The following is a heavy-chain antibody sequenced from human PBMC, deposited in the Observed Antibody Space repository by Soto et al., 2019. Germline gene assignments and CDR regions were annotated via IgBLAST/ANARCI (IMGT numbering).Heavy chain of an antibody. J-gene: IGHJ6*01. V-gene: IGHV3-7*02. CDR2: LDQGGGEK. D-gene: IGHD5-12*01. Sequence: PGGSLRLSCAASEFSFSDYWMAWVRQAPGKGLEWVANLDQGGGEKHYGDSVKGRFTISRDNAKNSLYLQMNSLRAEDTAVYYCAKAVMSGGSYGMDVWGQGTTVTVSS. CDR3: AKAVMSGGSYGMDV. CDR1: EFSFSDYW.